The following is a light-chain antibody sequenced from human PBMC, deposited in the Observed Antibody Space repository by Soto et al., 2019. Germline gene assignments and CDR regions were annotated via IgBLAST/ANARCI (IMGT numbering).Light chain of an antibody. CDR3: CSYAGRTTPYV. CDR1: SSDVGSYNL. V-gene: IGLV2-23*02. J-gene: IGLJ1*01. CDR2: EVS. Sequence: QSALTQPASVSGSPGQSITISCTGTSSDVGSYNLVSWYQHHPGKAPKLMIYEVSERPSGVSNRFSGSKSGNTASLTISGLQAEDEADYYCCSYAGRTTPYVFGTGTKLTV.